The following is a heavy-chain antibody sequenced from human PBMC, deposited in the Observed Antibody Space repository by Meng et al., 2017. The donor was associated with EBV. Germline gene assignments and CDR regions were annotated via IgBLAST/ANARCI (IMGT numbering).Heavy chain of an antibody. CDR1: GGTFRSDA. CDR3: ASESGRGYTPDY. CDR2: LIPMFGAP. V-gene: IGHV1-69*01. Sequence: QVQLVQSGAEVKKPGSSVKVSCRTSGGTFRSDAVRWVRQAPGQGLEWMGGLIPMFGAPNYAQKFQGRVTIIADESTSTHTMELNSLRSEDTAMYYCASESGRGYTPDYWGQGTLVTVAS. D-gene: IGHD3-10*01. J-gene: IGHJ4*02.